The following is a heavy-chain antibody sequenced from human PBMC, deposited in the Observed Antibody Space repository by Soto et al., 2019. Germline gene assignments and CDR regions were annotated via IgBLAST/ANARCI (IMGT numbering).Heavy chain of an antibody. CDR3: VRGKVNFDF. V-gene: IGHV4-38-2*02. CDR1: NYSISSGYH. CDR2: IYQSGNT. Sequence: SETLSLTCIVSNYSISSGYHWGWIRQPPGKGLEGIGTIYQSGNTYQNPSLKSRVILSIDTSKNQFSLNLRNVTAADTAVYYCVRGKVNFDFQGKGIPVTVSS. J-gene: IGHJ4*02.